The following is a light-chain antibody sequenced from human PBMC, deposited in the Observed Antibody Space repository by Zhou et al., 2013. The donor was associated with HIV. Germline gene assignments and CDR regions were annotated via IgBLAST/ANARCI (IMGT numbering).Light chain of an antibody. Sequence: AIQLTQSPSSLSASVGDRVTITCRASQDISSALAWFQQTPGKAPKLLIYDASSLESGVPSSFSGSGSGTEFTLTISSLQLEDFATYYCLQHNSLPQTFGQGTQGRKSN. CDR2: DAS. V-gene: IGKV1-13*02. CDR3: LQHNSLPQT. CDR1: QDISSA. J-gene: IGKJ1*01.